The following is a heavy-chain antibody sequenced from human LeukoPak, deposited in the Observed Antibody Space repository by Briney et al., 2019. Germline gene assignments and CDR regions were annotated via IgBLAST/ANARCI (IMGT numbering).Heavy chain of an antibody. CDR3: AKVGCSGGSCYRSYGMDV. D-gene: IGHD2-15*01. CDR2: ISWNSGSI. CDR1: GFTFDDYA. V-gene: IGHV3-9*01. Sequence: GRSLRLSCAASGFTFDDYAMHWVRQAPGKGLEWVSGISWNSGSIGYPDSVKGRFTISRDNAKNSLYLQMNSLRAEDTALYYCAKVGCSGGSCYRSYGMDVWGQGTTVTVSS. J-gene: IGHJ6*02.